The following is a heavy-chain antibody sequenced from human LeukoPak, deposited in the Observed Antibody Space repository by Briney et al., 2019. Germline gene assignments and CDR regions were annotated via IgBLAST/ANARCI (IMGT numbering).Heavy chain of an antibody. V-gene: IGHV3-15*01. CDR3: TSSSTSSWYYYFDY. CDR2: IKSKTDGGTT. Sequence: GGSLRLSCAASGFTFTNAWMNWVRQAPGKGLEWVGRIKSKTDGGTTDYAAPVKGRFTISRDDSKNTLYLQMNSLKTEDTAVYYCTSSSTSSWYYYFDYWGQGTLVTVSS. D-gene: IGHD6-13*01. J-gene: IGHJ4*02. CDR1: GFTFTNAW.